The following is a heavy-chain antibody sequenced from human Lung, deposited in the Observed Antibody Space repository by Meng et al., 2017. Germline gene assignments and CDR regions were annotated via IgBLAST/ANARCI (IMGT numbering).Heavy chain of an antibody. CDR1: GGSISSGDYY. Sequence: QLQLQESGPGLVKPSETLSLTCTVSGGSISSGDYYWSWIRQPPGKGLEWIGYIYYSGSTYYTPSLKSRVIISVDTSKNQFSLKLTSVTGADTAAYYCARVGGCSGGGCYHRLFDYWGQGTLVTVSS. CDR2: IYYSGST. V-gene: IGHV4-30-4*01. J-gene: IGHJ4*02. D-gene: IGHD2-15*01. CDR3: ARVGGCSGGGCYHRLFDY.